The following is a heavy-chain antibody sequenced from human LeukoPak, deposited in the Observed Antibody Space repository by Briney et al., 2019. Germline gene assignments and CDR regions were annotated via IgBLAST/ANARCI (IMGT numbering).Heavy chain of an antibody. Sequence: PGGSLILSCAASGFTFSKYAMSWVRQAPGKGLEWVSAISPSDGNTFYARSVRGRFTISRDNSKNTLSLQMHSLRAEDTALYYCVKDSSVPYGITDWGQGTLVTVSS. V-gene: IGHV3-23*01. CDR1: GFTFSKYA. J-gene: IGHJ4*02. CDR3: VKDSSVPYGITD. CDR2: ISPSDGNT. D-gene: IGHD4-17*01.